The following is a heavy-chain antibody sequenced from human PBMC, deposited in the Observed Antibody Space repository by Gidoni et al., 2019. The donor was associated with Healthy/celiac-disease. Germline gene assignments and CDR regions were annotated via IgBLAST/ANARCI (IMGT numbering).Heavy chain of an antibody. V-gene: IGHV4-59*01. D-gene: IGHD3-10*01. Sequence: QVQLQESGPGLVKPSETLSLTCTVSGGSISSYYWSWIRQPPGKGLEWIGYIYYSGSTNYNPSLKSRVTISVDTSKNQFSLKLSSVTAADTAVYYCASGPDSGSDYWGQGTLVTVSS. CDR2: IYYSGST. CDR3: ASGPDSGSDY. J-gene: IGHJ4*02. CDR1: GGSISSYY.